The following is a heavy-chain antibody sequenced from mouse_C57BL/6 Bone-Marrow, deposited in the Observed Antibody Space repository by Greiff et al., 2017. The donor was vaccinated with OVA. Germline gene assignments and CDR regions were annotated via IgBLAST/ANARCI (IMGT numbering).Heavy chain of an antibody. CDR2: ISSGGSYT. D-gene: IGHD1-3*01. Sequence: DVMLVESGGDLVKPGGSLKLSCAASGFTFSSYGMSWVRQTPDKRLEWVATISSGGSYTYYPDSVKGRFTISRDNAKNTLYLQMSSLKSEDTAMYYCARQDNPWYFDYWGQGTTLTVSS. V-gene: IGHV5-6*02. CDR1: GFTFSSYG. J-gene: IGHJ2*01. CDR3: ARQDNPWYFDY.